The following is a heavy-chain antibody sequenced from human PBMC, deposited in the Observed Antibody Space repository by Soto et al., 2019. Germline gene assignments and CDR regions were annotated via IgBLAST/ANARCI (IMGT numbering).Heavy chain of an antibody. D-gene: IGHD2-21*01. CDR3: AAPGEVVLADRYYFDY. Sequence: QVQLVQSGAEVKKPGSSVEVSCKAFGGTFSSYAISWVRQAPGQGLEWMGGIIPLFGTANYAQKFQGRVTITADESKSTAYMELSSLRSEDTAVYYCAAPGEVVLADRYYFDYWGQGTLVTVSS. CDR1: GGTFSSYA. CDR2: IIPLFGTA. V-gene: IGHV1-69*01. J-gene: IGHJ4*02.